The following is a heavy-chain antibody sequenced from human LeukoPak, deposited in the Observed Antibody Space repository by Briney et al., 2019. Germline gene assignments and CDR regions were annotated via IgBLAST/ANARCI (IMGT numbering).Heavy chain of an antibody. CDR2: IKRKTDGGTT. CDR1: GFTFSNAW. J-gene: IGHJ4*02. Sequence: KPGGSLRLSCAASGFTFSNAWMSWVRQAPGKGLEWVGHIKRKTDGGTTDCAAPVKGRFTISRDDSKNTLYMQMNSLKTEDTAVYYCTARDYGGNQLFDCWGQGTLVTVSS. V-gene: IGHV3-15*01. CDR3: TARDYGGNQLFDC. D-gene: IGHD4-23*01.